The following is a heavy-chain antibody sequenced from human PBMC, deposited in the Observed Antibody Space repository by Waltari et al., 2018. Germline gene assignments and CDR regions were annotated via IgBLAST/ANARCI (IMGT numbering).Heavy chain of an antibody. CDR1: GYTFTSYD. Sequence: QVQLVQSGAEVQKPGASVKVSCKASGYTFTSYDSNWVRQAPGQGLAWMGWMNPNSGNTGYAQKFQGRVTMTRNTSISTAYMELSSLRSEDTAVYYCARINSDCWSGYLHRAFDIWGQGTMVTVSS. V-gene: IGHV1-8*01. CDR2: MNPNSGNT. CDR3: ARINSDCWSGYLHRAFDI. J-gene: IGHJ3*02. D-gene: IGHD3-3*01.